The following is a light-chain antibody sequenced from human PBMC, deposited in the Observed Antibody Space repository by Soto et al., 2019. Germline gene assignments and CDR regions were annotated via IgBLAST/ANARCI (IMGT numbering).Light chain of an antibody. J-gene: IGLJ3*02. Sequence: QTVVTQEPSFSVSPGGTVTLTCGLSSGSVSTSYNPSWYQQTPGQAPRTLIYSTNTRSSGAPDRFSGSILGNKAALTITGAQADDESDYYCVLYMGRGIWVFGGGTKLTVL. CDR2: STN. CDR3: VLYMGRGIWV. CDR1: SGSVSTSYN. V-gene: IGLV8-61*01.